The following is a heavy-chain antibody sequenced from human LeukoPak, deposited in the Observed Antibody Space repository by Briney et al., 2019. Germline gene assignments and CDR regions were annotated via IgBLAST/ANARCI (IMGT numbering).Heavy chain of an antibody. D-gene: IGHD3-22*01. CDR2: IYFLGST. CDR3: ARDYDSSGYYNY. CDR1: GGSISSHY. J-gene: IGHJ4*02. V-gene: IGHV4-59*11. Sequence: PSETLSLTCNVSGGSISSHYWSWIRQPPGRGLEWIGYIYFLGSTNYNPSLKSRVTISVDKSKNQFSLKLSSVTAADTAVYYCARDYDSSGYYNYWGQGTLVTVSS.